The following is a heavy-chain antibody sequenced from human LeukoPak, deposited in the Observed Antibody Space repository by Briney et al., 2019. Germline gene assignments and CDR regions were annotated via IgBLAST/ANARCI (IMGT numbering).Heavy chain of an antibody. CDR1: GFTFTSSA. CDR3: AADSDTVTRPDYYYYGMDV. D-gene: IGHD4-17*01. J-gene: IGHJ6*04. CDR2: IVVGSGNT. Sequence: SVKVSCKASGFTFTSSAVQWVRQARGQRLEWIGWIVVGSGNTNYAQKFQERVTITRDMSTSTAYMGLSSLRSEDTAVYYCAADSDTVTRPDYYYYGMDVWGKGTTVTVSS. V-gene: IGHV1-58*01.